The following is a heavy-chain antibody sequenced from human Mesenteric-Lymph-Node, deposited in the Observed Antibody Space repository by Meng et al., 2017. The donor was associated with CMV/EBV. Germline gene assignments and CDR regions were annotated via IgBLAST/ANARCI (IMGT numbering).Heavy chain of an antibody. J-gene: IGHJ6*02. CDR1: GYTFTSYD. CDR2: MNPNSGNT. Sequence: ASVKVSCKASGYTFTSYDINWVRQATGQGLEWMGWMNPNSGNTGYAQKFQGRVTITRNTSISTAYMELSSLRSEDTAVYYCAADSGATSRGGRYYGMDVWGQGTTVTVSS. CDR3: AADSGATSRGGRYYGMDV. D-gene: IGHD4-17*01. V-gene: IGHV1-8*03.